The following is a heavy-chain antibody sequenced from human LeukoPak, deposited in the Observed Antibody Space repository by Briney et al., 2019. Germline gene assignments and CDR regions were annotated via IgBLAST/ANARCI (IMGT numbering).Heavy chain of an antibody. CDR2: INPNSGGT. Sequence: ASVKVSCKASGYTFTGYYMHWVRQAPGQGLEWMGWINPNSGGTNYAQKFQGRVTMTRDTSISTAYMELSRLRSDDMAVYYCAREGSGYDPFYYFDYWGQGTLVTVSS. CDR3: AREGSGYDPFYYFDY. J-gene: IGHJ4*02. D-gene: IGHD5-12*01. CDR1: GYTFTGYY. V-gene: IGHV1-2*02.